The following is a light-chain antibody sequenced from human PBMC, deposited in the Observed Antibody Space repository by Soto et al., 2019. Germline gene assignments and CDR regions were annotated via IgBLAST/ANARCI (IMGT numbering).Light chain of an antibody. CDR2: TLS. CDR1: QSLLESDDGNTY. V-gene: IGKV2-40*01. CDR3: MQGTHWPRYT. Sequence: DIVKTQTPLSLPVTPGEPASISCRSGQSLLESDDGNTYLDWYLQKPGQSQQFLIQTLSCRASGVPDRFSGSGSGTDFTLKISRVEAEDVGVYYCMQGTHWPRYTFGQGTKVDIK. J-gene: IGKJ2*01.